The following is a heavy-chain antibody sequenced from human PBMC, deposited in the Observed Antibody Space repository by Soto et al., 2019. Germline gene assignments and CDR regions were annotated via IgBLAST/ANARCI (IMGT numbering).Heavy chain of an antibody. J-gene: IGHJ4*02. Sequence: EVQLVESGGGLVQPGGSLRLSCAASGLTLSDYSMNWVRLTPGKGLEWLSYINSYGDTTYYADSVKGRFTISRDNAKNTLSLQMNSLRDEDTGVYYCVKGPQNWQVDYCGQGTLVTVSS. CDR2: INSYGDTT. D-gene: IGHD1-1*01. CDR1: GLTLSDYS. V-gene: IGHV3-48*02. CDR3: VKGPQNWQVDY.